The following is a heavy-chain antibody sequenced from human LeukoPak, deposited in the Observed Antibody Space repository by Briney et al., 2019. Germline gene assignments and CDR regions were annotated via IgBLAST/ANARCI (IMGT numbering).Heavy chain of an antibody. D-gene: IGHD3-22*01. CDR2: IWDDGSNK. V-gene: IGHV3-33*08. Sequence: PGRSLRLSFAASGFTVSSNYMSWVRQAPGKGLEGVAVIWDDGSNKYYADSVRGRITISRDNSKNTLYLQVSSLRAEDTAVYYCARDATFGYDAFDISGQGTMVTVSS. CDR3: ARDATFGYDAFDI. J-gene: IGHJ3*02. CDR1: GFTVSSNY.